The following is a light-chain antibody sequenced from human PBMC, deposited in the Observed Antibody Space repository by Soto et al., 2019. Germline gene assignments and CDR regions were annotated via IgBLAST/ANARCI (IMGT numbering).Light chain of an antibody. CDR2: GAS. V-gene: IGKV3-20*01. CDR3: QQYGTSPTT. Sequence: EIVLTQSPGTLSLSPGERAILSCRASQSVSSTYLAWYQQKPGQAPRLLIYGASSRATGIPDRFSGSGSGTDFTLTISSLEPEDFAVYYCQQYGTSPTTFGPGTKVDIK. CDR1: QSVSSTY. J-gene: IGKJ3*01.